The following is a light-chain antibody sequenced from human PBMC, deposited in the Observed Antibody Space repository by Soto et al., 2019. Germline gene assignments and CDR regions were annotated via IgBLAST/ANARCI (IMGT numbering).Light chain of an antibody. Sequence: SYELTQPPSVSVSPGQKASITGSGDKLGDKYTCWYQQKPGQSPVLVIYQHSQRPSGIPERFSGSNSGNTATLTISGTQAMDEADYYCQAWDSSTDVVFGGGTKLTVL. V-gene: IGLV3-1*01. CDR1: KLGDKY. CDR2: QHS. CDR3: QAWDSSTDVV. J-gene: IGLJ2*01.